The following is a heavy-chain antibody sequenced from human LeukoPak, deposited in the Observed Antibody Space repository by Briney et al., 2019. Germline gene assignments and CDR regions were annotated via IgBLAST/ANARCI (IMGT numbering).Heavy chain of an antibody. CDR3: ARRVYRGYRFDP. Sequence: SETLSLTCTVSGGSISSDGYFWSWIRQHPGKGLEWIGYIYYTGSAYYNRSLKSRVRISVDTSKNQFSLKLTSVTAADTAVYFCARRVYRGYRFDPWGQGTLVTVSS. D-gene: IGHD6-6*01. V-gene: IGHV4-31*03. CDR2: IYYTGSA. CDR1: GGSISSDGYF. J-gene: IGHJ5*02.